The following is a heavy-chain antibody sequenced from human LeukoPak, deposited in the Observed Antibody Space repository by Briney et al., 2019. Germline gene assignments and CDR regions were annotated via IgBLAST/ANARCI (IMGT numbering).Heavy chain of an antibody. Sequence: SETLSLTCAVYGGSFSGYYWSWIRQPPGKGLEWIGEINHSGSTNYNPSLKSRVTISVDTSKNQFSLKLSSVTAADTAVYYCARDGYYYDSSGYYRNAEYFQHWGQGTLVTVSS. V-gene: IGHV4-34*01. J-gene: IGHJ1*01. CDR2: INHSGST. D-gene: IGHD3-22*01. CDR1: GGSFSGYY. CDR3: ARDGYYYDSSGYYRNAEYFQH.